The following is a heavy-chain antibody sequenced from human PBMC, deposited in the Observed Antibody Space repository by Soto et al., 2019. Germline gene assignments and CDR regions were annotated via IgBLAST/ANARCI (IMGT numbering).Heavy chain of an antibody. D-gene: IGHD2-15*01. CDR1: GFTFSDYY. Sequence: VQLVESGGGLVTPGGSLRLSCASSGFTFSDYYMSWIRQAPGKGLEWLSYISPGRRYPAYADSVKGRFTISRDNARRSLSLQMNSLTVDDTAIYYCVRGGGGGLFDPWGQGSMVTVSS. CDR3: VRGGGGGLFDP. J-gene: IGHJ5*02. V-gene: IGHV3-11*06. CDR2: ISPGRRYP.